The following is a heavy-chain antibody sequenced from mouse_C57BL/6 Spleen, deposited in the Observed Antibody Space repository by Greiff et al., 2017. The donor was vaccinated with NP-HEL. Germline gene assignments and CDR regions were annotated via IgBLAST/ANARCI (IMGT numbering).Heavy chain of an antibody. Sequence: VQLQQSGPVLVKPGASVKMSCKASGYTFTDYYMNWVKQSHGKSLEWIGVINPYNGGTSYNQKFKGKATLTVDKSSSTAYMELNSLTSEDSAVYYCARLEITTVERYFDVWGTGTTVTVSS. J-gene: IGHJ1*03. CDR1: GYTFTDYY. CDR2: INPYNGGT. D-gene: IGHD1-1*01. CDR3: ARLEITTVERYFDV. V-gene: IGHV1-19*01.